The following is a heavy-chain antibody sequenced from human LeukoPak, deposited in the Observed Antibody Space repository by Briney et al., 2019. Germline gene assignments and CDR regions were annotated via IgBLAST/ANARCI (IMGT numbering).Heavy chain of an antibody. CDR3: ARLIAAAGQYYIDY. J-gene: IGHJ4*02. V-gene: IGHV2-70*11. Sequence: SGPTLVNPTQTLTLTCTFSGFSLSTSGMCVSWIRQPPEKALEWLARIDWDDDEYYSTSLKTRLTLSRDTSTNQVVLTMTNMDPVDTATYYCARLIAAAGQYYIDYWGQGTQVTVSS. CDR2: IDWDDDE. D-gene: IGHD6-13*01. CDR1: GFSLSTSGMC.